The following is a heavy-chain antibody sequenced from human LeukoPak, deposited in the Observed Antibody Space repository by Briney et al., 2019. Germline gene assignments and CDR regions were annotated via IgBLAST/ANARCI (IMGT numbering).Heavy chain of an antibody. CDR2: ISSSSTYI. J-gene: IGHJ4*02. CDR3: ARVITDTSSWYGSDY. CDR1: GFTFSSYS. D-gene: IGHD6-13*01. Sequence: GGSLGLSCAASGFTFSSYSMNWVRQVPGKGLEWVSSISSSSTYIYYADSVKGRFTISRDNAKNSLYLQMNSLRAEDTAVYYCARVITDTSSWYGSDYWGQGILVTVSS. V-gene: IGHV3-21*01.